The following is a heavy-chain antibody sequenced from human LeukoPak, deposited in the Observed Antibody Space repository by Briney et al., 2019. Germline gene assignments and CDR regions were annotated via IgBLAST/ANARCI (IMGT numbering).Heavy chain of an antibody. CDR2: ISENGDT. D-gene: IGHD6-19*01. Sequence: PGGSLRLSCAVSGFTFSTYAMTWVRQAPGKGLKWVSAISENGDTYYVDSVKGRLTISRDSSKNTLYLQMNSLRAEDTAVYYCVKLSSGWFGDFWGQGTLVTVSA. CDR3: VKLSSGWFGDF. V-gene: IGHV3-23*01. J-gene: IGHJ4*02. CDR1: GFTFSTYA.